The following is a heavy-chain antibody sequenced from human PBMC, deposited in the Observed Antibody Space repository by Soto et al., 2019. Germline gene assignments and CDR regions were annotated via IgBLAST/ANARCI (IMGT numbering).Heavy chain of an antibody. Sequence: QVQLQQWGAGLLKPSETLSLTCAVYGGSFSGYYWSWIRQPPGKGLEWIGEINHSGSTNYNPSLKSRVTISVATSKNQFSLTLRSVTAADTAVYYCARGTRIAVAEGWFDPWGQGTLVTVSS. CDR2: INHSGST. D-gene: IGHD6-19*01. CDR3: ARGTRIAVAEGWFDP. J-gene: IGHJ5*02. CDR1: GGSFSGYY. V-gene: IGHV4-34*01.